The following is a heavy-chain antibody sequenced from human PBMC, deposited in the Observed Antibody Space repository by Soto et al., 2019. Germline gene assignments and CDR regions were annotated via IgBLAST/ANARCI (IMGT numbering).Heavy chain of an antibody. V-gene: IGHV4-59*08. Sequence: QVQLQESGPGLVKPSETLSLTCTVSGGSISSYYWSWIRQPTGKGLEWLGYIYYSGRTNYNPSLKSRVTISVDTSKNQFSLKLSSVTAADTAVYYCAIRYGYCFDYWGQGTLVTVSS. D-gene: IGHD2-2*03. CDR3: AIRYGYCFDY. CDR2: IYYSGRT. CDR1: GGSISSYY. J-gene: IGHJ4*02.